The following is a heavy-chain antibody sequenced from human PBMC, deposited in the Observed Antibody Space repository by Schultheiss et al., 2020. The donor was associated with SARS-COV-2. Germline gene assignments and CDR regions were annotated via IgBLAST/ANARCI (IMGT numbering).Heavy chain of an antibody. J-gene: IGHJ2*01. Sequence: SETLSLTCTVSGDSIGYFYWSWIRQPPGKGLEWIGSIYYSGNTDYNPSLKSRVTMSVDTSKNQVSLRLSSVTAADTAVYYCARDRYDFWSGYVSYWYFDLWGRGTLVTVSS. CDR1: GDSIGYFY. CDR2: IYYSGNT. CDR3: ARDRYDFWSGYVSYWYFDL. V-gene: IGHV4-59*01. D-gene: IGHD3-3*01.